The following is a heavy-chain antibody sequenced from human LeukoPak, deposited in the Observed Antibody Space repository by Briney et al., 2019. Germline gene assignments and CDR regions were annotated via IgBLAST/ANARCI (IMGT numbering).Heavy chain of an antibody. CDR3: ARGSSWPDY. CDR1: GGSVSSGSYY. CDR2: IYYSGST. D-gene: IGHD5-12*01. J-gene: IGHJ4*02. Sequence: PSETLSLTCTVSGGSVSSGSYYWSWIRQPPGKGLEWIGYIYYSGSTNYNPSLKSRVTISVDTSKNQFSLKLSSVTAADTAVYYCARGSSWPDYWGQGTLVTVSS. V-gene: IGHV4-61*01.